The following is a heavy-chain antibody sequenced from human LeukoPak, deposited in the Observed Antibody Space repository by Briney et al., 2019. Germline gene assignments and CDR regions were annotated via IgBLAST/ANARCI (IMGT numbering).Heavy chain of an antibody. J-gene: IGHJ4*02. CDR1: GGSFSGYY. CDR2: INHRGST. Sequence: SETLSLTCAVSGGSFSGYYWCWIRQPPGQGQEWIGEINHRGSTNYNPSLKSRVTISVDSSKNQFSLKLSSVTAADTAVYYCARHNWFGELRGFDYWGQGTLVTVSS. CDR3: ARHNWFGELRGFDY. V-gene: IGHV4-34*01. D-gene: IGHD3-10*01.